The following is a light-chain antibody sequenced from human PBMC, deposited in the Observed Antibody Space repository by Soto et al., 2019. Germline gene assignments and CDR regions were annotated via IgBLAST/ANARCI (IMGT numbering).Light chain of an antibody. CDR3: FSYTSSGTYV. V-gene: IGLV2-14*01. CDR1: SSDVGNDKY. Sequence: QSALTQPASVSGSPGQSSTISCTGTSSDVGNDKYVSWYQQHPGKAPKLMIYEVSNRPSGVSNRFSGSKSGNTASLTISGLQAEDETDYYCFSYTSSGTYVFGTGTKLTVL. CDR2: EVS. J-gene: IGLJ1*01.